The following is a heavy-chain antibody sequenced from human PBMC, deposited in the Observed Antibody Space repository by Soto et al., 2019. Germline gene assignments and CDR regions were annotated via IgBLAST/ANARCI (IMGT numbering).Heavy chain of an antibody. J-gene: IGHJ6*02. D-gene: IGHD2-21*02. V-gene: IGHV4-59*01. CDR3: ARDLWGYCGTDCYPLDV. CDR2: LYNTGST. CDR1: GGSISRYY. Sequence: PSDTLSLTCTVSGGSISRYYWSWIRQPPGKGLEWIGYLYNTGSTIYNPSLESRVTISVDTSKNQFSLNLNSVTAADTAVYYCARDLWGYCGTDCYPLDVWGPGTTVTVSS.